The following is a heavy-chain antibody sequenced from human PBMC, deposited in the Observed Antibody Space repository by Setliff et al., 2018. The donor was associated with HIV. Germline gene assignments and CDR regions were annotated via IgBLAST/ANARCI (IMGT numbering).Heavy chain of an antibody. CDR3: ARQDHSSVNTGSLYTFDV. CDR1: GYTFTAYY. V-gene: IGHV1-2*06. J-gene: IGHJ3*01. Sequence: ASVKVSCKASGYTFTAYYIHWVRQAPGHELQLMGRIEPSSGGTNYIQKFQGRVTITRDTSIYTVYMELTGLTSDDTAVYYCARQDHSSVNTGSLYTFDVWGQGTMVTVSS. CDR2: IEPSSGGT. D-gene: IGHD2-8*02.